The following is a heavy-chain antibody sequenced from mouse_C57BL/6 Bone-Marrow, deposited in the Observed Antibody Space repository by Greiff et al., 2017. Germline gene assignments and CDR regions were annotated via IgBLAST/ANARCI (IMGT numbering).Heavy chain of an antibody. Sequence: EVQLVESGGGLVQPGGSLSLSCAASGFTFTDYYMSWVRQPPGKALEWLGFIRNKANGYTTEYSASVKGRFTISRDNSQSILYLKMNALRAEDSATYYCARYDYGFAYWGQGTLVTVSA. D-gene: IGHD2-4*01. V-gene: IGHV7-3*01. J-gene: IGHJ3*01. CDR2: IRNKANGYTT. CDR1: GFTFTDYY. CDR3: ARYDYGFAY.